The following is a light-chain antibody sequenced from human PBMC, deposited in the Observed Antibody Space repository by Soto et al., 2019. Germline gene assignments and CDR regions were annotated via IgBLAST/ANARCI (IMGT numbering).Light chain of an antibody. V-gene: IGLV3-21*02. CDR3: QVWDSSSLHVV. CDR1: DIGDKR. CDR2: NDR. Sequence: SYELTQAPSVSVAPGQTAWVTCGGDDIGDKRVHWYQQRPGQAPVLVVYNDRDRPSGIPERFSGSNSGNTATLTISRVEGGDEADYYCQVWDSSSLHVVFGGGIKVTVL. J-gene: IGLJ2*01.